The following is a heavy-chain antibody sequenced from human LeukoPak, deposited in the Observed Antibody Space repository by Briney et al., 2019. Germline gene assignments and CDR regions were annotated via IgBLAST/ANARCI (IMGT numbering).Heavy chain of an antibody. Sequence: SETLSLTCTVSGGSISSYYWSWIRQPAGKGLEWIGRIYTSGSTNYNPSLKSRVTISVDTSKNQFSLELSSVTAADTAVYYCARVRVAVAGTLFDYWGQGTLVTVSS. CDR3: ARVRVAVAGTLFDY. J-gene: IGHJ4*02. CDR2: IYTSGST. CDR1: GGSISSYY. D-gene: IGHD6-19*01. V-gene: IGHV4-4*07.